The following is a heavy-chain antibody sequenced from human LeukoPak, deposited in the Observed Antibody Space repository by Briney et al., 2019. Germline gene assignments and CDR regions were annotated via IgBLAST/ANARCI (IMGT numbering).Heavy chain of an antibody. D-gene: IGHD1-26*01. CDR2: ISSSSSYI. J-gene: IGHJ4*02. V-gene: IGHV3-21*01. Sequence: GGSLRLSCAASGFTFSSYSMNWVRQAPGRGREWGPSISSSSSYIYYADSVKGLSTISRDNAKNSLYMQMNSLRAEDTAVYYWARDRWELEGRGVRHDFDYWGQGALVIVSS. CDR3: ARDRWELEGRGVRHDFDY. CDR1: GFTFSSYS.